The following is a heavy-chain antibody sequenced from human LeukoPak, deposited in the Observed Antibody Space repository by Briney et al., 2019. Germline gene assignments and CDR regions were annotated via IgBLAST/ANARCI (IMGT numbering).Heavy chain of an antibody. J-gene: IGHJ6*02. D-gene: IGHD6-19*01. V-gene: IGHV3-9*01. CDR2: ISWNSGSI. CDR3: AKDKSSGWYQNYYYGMDV. CDR1: GFTFDDYA. Sequence: PGGSLRLSCAASGFTFDDYAMHWVRQAPGKGVEWVSGISWNSGSIGYADSVKGRFTISRDNAKNSLYLQMNSLRAEDTALYYCAKDKSSGWYQNYYYGMDVWGQGTTVTVSS.